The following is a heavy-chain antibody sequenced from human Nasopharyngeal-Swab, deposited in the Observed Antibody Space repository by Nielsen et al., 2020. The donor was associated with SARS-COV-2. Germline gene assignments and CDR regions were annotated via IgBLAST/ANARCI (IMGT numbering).Heavy chain of an antibody. CDR2: INPNSGGT. CDR3: ARDPTSVAGTGDYYYGMDV. Sequence: ASVKVSCKASGYTFTCYYMHWVRQAPGQGLEWMGRINPNSGGTNYAQKFQGRDTMTRDTSISTAYMELSRLRSDDTAVYYCARDPTSVAGTGDYYYGMDVWGQGSTVTVSS. CDR1: GYTFTCYY. V-gene: IGHV1-2*06. D-gene: IGHD6-19*01. J-gene: IGHJ6*02.